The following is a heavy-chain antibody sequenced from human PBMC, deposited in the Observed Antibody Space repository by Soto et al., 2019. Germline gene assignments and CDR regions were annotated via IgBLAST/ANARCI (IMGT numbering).Heavy chain of an antibody. V-gene: IGHV4-31*03. CDR1: GGSISSGGYY. J-gene: IGHJ6*02. Sequence: KPSETLSLTCTVSGGSISSGGYYWSWIRQHPGKGLEWIGYIYYSGSTYYNPSLKSRVTISVDTSKNQFSLKLSSVTAADTAVYYCARGTNYXGSGSYMAPYYYYGMDVWGQGTTVTVSS. CDR3: ARGTNYXGSGSYMAPYYYYGMDV. CDR2: IYYSGST. D-gene: IGHD3-10*01.